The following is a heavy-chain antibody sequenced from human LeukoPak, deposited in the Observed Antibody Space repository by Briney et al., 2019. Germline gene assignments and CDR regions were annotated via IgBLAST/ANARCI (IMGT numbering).Heavy chain of an antibody. V-gene: IGHV3-11*01. CDR1: GFTFSDYY. CDR2: ISSSGSTI. J-gene: IGHJ6*02. Sequence: GGSLRLSCAASGFTFSDYYMSWIRQAPGKGLEWVSYISSSGSTIYYADSVKGRFTISRDNAKNSLYLQMNSLRAEDTAVYYCARGHEGSSRDGYNQAYYYYGMGVWGQGTTVTVSS. D-gene: IGHD5-24*01. CDR3: ARGHEGSSRDGYNQAYYYYGMGV.